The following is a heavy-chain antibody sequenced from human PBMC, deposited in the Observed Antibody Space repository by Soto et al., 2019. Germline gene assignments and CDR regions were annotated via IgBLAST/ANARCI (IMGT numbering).Heavy chain of an antibody. CDR2: ISSSSSYI. CDR1: GFTFSSYN. V-gene: IGHV3-21*01. J-gene: IGHJ5*02. Sequence: GGSLRLSCAASGFTFSSYNMNWVRQAPGKGLEWVSSISSSSSYIYYADSVKGRFTISRDNAKNSLYLQMNSLGAEDTAVYYCARAGMHYGDSSNWFDPWGQGTLVTVSS. D-gene: IGHD4-17*01. CDR3: ARAGMHYGDSSNWFDP.